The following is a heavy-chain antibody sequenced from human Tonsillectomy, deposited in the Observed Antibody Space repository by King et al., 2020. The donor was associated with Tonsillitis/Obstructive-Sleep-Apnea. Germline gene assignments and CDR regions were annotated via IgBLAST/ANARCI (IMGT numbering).Heavy chain of an antibody. V-gene: IGHV4-59*08. Sequence: VQLQESGPGLVKPSETLSLTCSVSSGSISNYYWSWIRQPPGKGLEWIGYIYYSGSTNYNPSLKSRVTISVAMSKKQFSLKLSSVTAADTAVYYCASSGSYNNFEYWGQGTLVTVSS. CDR3: ASSGSYNNFEY. D-gene: IGHD6-19*01. J-gene: IGHJ4*02. CDR2: IYYSGST. CDR1: SGSISNYY.